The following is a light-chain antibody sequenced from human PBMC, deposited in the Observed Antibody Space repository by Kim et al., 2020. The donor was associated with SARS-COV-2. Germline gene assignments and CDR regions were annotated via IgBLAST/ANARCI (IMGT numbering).Light chain of an antibody. CDR2: DAS. J-gene: IGKJ5*01. Sequence: ASVGDCVTMTCRASRSISRQLAWYQQKPAQVPKFLIYDASTLEGGVPSRFSGSGSGAEFTLTSSSLQPDDFATYDCRQYDTCSNTFGQGTQLEIK. CDR3: RQYDTCSNT. V-gene: IGKV1-5*01. CDR1: RSISRQ.